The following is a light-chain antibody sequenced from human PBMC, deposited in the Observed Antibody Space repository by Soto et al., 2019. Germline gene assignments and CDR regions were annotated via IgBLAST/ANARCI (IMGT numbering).Light chain of an antibody. Sequence: SYELTQPPSVSVAPGQTARITCGGNNIGSKSVHWYQQKPGQAPVLVVYDDSDRPSGIPERFSGSKSGNTASLTISGLQADDEADYYCCFYGNTFAVFGGGTKVTVL. CDR1: NIGSKS. CDR2: DDS. CDR3: CFYGNTFAV. V-gene: IGLV3-21*02. J-gene: IGLJ3*02.